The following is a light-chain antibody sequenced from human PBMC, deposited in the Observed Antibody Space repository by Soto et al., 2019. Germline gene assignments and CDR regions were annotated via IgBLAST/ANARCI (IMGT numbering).Light chain of an antibody. V-gene: IGLV2-14*01. CDR1: ISDVGGYNY. CDR3: SSYTSSTTLV. J-gene: IGLJ2*01. Sequence: QPASVSGSPGQSITISCTGTISDVGGYNYVSWYQQHPGKVPKLMIYEVSNRPSGVSNRFSGSKSGNTASLSISGLQAEDEADYYCSSYTSSTTLVFGGGTKLTVL. CDR2: EVS.